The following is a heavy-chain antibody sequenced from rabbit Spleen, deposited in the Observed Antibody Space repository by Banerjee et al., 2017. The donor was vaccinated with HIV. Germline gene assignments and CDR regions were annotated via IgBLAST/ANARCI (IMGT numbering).Heavy chain of an antibody. J-gene: IGHJ6*01. CDR2: INTATGKA. CDR3: ARDAATSFSSYGMDL. CDR1: GFSFSDRDV. Sequence: QEQLEESGGGLVKPEGSLTVTCKASGFSFSDRDVMCWVRQAPGKGLEWIACINTATGKAVYANWAKGRFTISKTSSTTVTLQMTSLTVADTATYFCARDAATSFSSYGMDLWGPGTLVTVS. D-gene: IGHD8-1*01. V-gene: IGHV1S45*01.